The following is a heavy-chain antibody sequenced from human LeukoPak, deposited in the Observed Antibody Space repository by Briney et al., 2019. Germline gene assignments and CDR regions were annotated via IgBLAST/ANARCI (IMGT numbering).Heavy chain of an antibody. D-gene: IGHD3-22*01. V-gene: IGHV4-59*08. CDR2: IFSSGST. CDR1: GGSISGYY. CDR3: ARHYYDRSDSYSFDY. J-gene: IGHJ4*02. Sequence: SETLSLTCTVSGGSISGYYWSWIRQPPGKGLEWVGYIFSSGSTNYNPSLKSRVTISEDTSVNQFSLKLSSVTAADTAVYYCARHYYDRSDSYSFDYWGQGTLVTVSS.